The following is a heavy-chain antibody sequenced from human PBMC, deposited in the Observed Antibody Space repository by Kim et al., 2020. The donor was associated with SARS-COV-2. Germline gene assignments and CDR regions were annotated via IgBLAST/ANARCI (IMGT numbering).Heavy chain of an antibody. V-gene: IGHV5-51*01. Sequence: GESLKISCKGSGYSFTSYWIGWVRQMPGKGLEWMTNIYPDDSDTTYSPSFQGQVTISVDKSISTAYLQWSSLKASDSAMYYCARHVSGWYLDYWGQGTLVTVSS. J-gene: IGHJ4*02. CDR2: IYPDDSDT. CDR3: ARHVSGWYLDY. D-gene: IGHD6-19*01. CDR1: GYSFTSYW.